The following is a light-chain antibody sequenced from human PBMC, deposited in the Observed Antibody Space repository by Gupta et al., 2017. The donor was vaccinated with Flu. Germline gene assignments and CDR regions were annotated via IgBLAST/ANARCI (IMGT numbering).Light chain of an antibody. CDR3: QHYNAWHPAYT. Sequence: EIVMTQAPATLSVSPGERATLSRRAYQDVSSYLSWYQHTPGQAPRLLIYGASTRATGIPARFSGSGSGTAFTLTISSLKSEDFAVYYCQHYNAWHPAYTFGQGTKLEIK. CDR1: QDVSSY. J-gene: IGKJ2*01. V-gene: IGKV3-15*01. CDR2: GAS.